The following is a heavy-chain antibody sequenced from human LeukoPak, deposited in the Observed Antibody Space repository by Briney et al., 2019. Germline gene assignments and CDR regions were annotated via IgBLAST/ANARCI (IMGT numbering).Heavy chain of an antibody. Sequence: GGSLRLSCAVSGFTFDDYGMSWARQAPGKGLEWVSGINSNGDTTGYADAVKGRFTISRDNARNSLYLQMNSLSAEDTALYYCAKDMSSSWSLRVHFDYWGQGTLVTVSS. J-gene: IGHJ4*02. V-gene: IGHV3-20*04. CDR2: INSNGDTT. CDR1: GFTFDDYG. D-gene: IGHD6-13*01. CDR3: AKDMSSSWSLRVHFDY.